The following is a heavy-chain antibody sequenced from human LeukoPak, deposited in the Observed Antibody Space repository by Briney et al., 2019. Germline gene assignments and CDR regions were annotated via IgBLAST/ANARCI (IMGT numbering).Heavy chain of an antibody. V-gene: IGHV4-4*07. CDR3: ARAGFWSGFYLLDY. D-gene: IGHD3-3*01. CDR1: GGSISGYY. Sequence: SETLSLTCTVSGGSISGYYWSWVRQPAGKGLEWIGRVYTSGTTNYNPSLKSRVTVSVDTSKNQFSLELSSVTAADTAVYYCARAGFWSGFYLLDYWGQGTLVTVSS. CDR2: VYTSGTT. J-gene: IGHJ4*02.